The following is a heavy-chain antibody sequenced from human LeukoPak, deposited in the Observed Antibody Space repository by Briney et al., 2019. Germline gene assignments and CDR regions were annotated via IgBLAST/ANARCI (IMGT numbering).Heavy chain of an antibody. Sequence: GRSLRLSCAASGFTFSGSAMHWVRQAPGKGLEWVAFISYDGSNKYYADSVKGRFTISRDNSKNTLYLQMNSLTTEDTSVYYGGREAPFDYWGQGTLVTVSS. CDR1: GFTFSGSA. V-gene: IGHV3-30*04. CDR3: GREAPFDY. J-gene: IGHJ4*02. CDR2: ISYDGSNK.